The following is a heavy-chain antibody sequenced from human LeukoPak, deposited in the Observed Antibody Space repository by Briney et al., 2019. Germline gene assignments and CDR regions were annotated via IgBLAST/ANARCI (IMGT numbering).Heavy chain of an antibody. V-gene: IGHV3-48*03. CDR2: ISSSGTTI. Sequence: GGSLRLSCAASGFTFSSYEMNWVRQAPGKGLEWVSYISSSGTTIYYADSVKGRFTISRDNAKNSLFLQMNSLRAEDTAVYYCAREGWRDGYNYFDYWGQGALVTVSS. D-gene: IGHD5-24*01. J-gene: IGHJ4*02. CDR3: AREGWRDGYNYFDY. CDR1: GFTFSSYE.